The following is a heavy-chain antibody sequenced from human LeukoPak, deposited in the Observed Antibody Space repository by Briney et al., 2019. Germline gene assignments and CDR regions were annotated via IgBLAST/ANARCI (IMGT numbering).Heavy chain of an antibody. CDR2: IKQDGSEK. CDR1: GFTFSSYW. Sequence: PGGSLRLSCAASGFTFSSYWMSWVRQAPGKGLEWVANIKQDGSEKYYVDSVKGRFTISRDNAKNSLYLQMNSLRAEDTAVYYCAGDRNSDWYSPLDYWGQGSQVTVSP. CDR3: AGDRNSDWYSPLDY. J-gene: IGHJ4*02. V-gene: IGHV3-7*01. D-gene: IGHD6-19*01.